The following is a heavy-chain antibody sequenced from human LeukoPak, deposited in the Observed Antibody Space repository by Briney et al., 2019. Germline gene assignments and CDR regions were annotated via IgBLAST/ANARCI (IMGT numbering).Heavy chain of an antibody. D-gene: IGHD6-19*01. Sequence: PGRSLRLSCAASGFTFSSYAMHWVRQAPGKGLEWVAVISYDGSNKYYADSVKGRFTISRDNSKNTLYLQMNGLRAEDTAVYYCARERIAVAGGFDYWGQGTLVTVSS. CDR3: ARERIAVAGGFDY. J-gene: IGHJ4*02. CDR1: GFTFSSYA. CDR2: ISYDGSNK. V-gene: IGHV3-30*04.